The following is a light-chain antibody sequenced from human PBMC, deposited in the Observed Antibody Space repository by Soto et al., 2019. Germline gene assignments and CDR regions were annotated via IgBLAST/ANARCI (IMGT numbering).Light chain of an antibody. CDR3: SSHTSYSTRV. CDR1: SSDVGGYNY. J-gene: IGLJ1*01. CDR2: EVS. V-gene: IGLV2-14*01. Sequence: QSALTQPASVSGSPGQSIAISCTGTSSDVGGYNYVSWYQQHPGKAPKLMIHEVSNRPSGVSDRVSGSKSGNTASLPISGLQADDEADYYCSSHTSYSTRVFGTGTKLTVL.